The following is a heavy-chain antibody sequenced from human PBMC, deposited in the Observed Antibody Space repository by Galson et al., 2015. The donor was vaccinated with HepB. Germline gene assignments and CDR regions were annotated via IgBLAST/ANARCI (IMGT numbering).Heavy chain of an antibody. D-gene: IGHD3-10*01. CDR1: GGSFSGYY. Sequence: SETLSLTCAVYGGSFSGYYWSWIRQPPGKGLEWIGEINHSGSTNYNPSLKSRVTISVDTSKNQFSLKLSSVTAADTAVYYCARGRPITMVRGVIIRPPFDYWGQGTLVTVSS. V-gene: IGHV4-34*01. CDR2: INHSGST. CDR3: ARGRPITMVRGVIIRPPFDY. J-gene: IGHJ4*02.